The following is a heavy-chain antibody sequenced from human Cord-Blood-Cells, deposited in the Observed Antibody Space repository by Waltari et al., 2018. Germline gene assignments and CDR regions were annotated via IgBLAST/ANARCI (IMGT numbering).Heavy chain of an antibody. J-gene: IGHJ4*02. D-gene: IGHD6-6*01. CDR3: ASPSYYFDY. V-gene: IGHV3-30-3*01. CDR2: ISYDGSNK. Sequence: QVQLVESGGGVVQPGRSLRLSCAASGFTFSSYAMHWVRQAPGKGLEWVAVISYDGSNKSYADSVKGRFTISIDNSKNTLYLQMNSLRAEDTAVYYCASPSYYFDYWGQGTLVTVSS. CDR1: GFTFSSYA.